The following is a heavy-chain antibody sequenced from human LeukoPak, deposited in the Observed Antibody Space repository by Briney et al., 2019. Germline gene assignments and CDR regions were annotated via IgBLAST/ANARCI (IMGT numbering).Heavy chain of an antibody. Sequence: SETLSLTCAVSGGSISSGGYSWSWIRQPPGKGLEWIGYIYHSGSTYYNPSLKSRVTISVDRSKNQFSLKLSSVTAADTAVYYCAREAPPHLVPDYWGQGTLVTVSS. CDR2: IYHSGST. J-gene: IGHJ4*02. V-gene: IGHV4-30-2*01. CDR1: GGSISSGGYS. CDR3: AREAPPHLVPDY. D-gene: IGHD3-16*01.